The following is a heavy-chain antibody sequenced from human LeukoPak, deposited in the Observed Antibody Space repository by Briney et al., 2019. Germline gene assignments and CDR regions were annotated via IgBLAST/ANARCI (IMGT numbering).Heavy chain of an antibody. J-gene: IGHJ5*02. CDR1: GGTFTDYS. D-gene: IGHD3-22*01. V-gene: IGHV1-2*02. CDR3: ARDYYDSSGYSRFDP. CDR2: INPNSGGT. Sequence: ASVTVSCKAPGGTFTDYSISWVRQAPGQGLEWMGWINPNSGGTDYAQKFQGRVTMTRDTSISTAYMEVSRLRSDDTAVYYCARDYYDSSGYSRFDPWGQGTLVTVSS.